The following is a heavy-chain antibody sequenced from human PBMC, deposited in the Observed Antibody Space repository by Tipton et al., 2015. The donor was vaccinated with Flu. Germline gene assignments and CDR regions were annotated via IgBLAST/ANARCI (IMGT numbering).Heavy chain of an antibody. CDR1: GGSISSGSYY. CDR2: IYTSGST. J-gene: IGHJ4*02. V-gene: IGHV4-61*02. D-gene: IGHD4-17*01. Sequence: TLSLTCTVSGGSISSGSYYWSWIRQPAGKGLEWIGRIYTSGSTNYNPSLKSRVTISVDTSKNQFSLKLSSVTAADTAVYYCAREHGDYVGHYFDYWGQGTLVTVSS. CDR3: AREHGDYVGHYFDY.